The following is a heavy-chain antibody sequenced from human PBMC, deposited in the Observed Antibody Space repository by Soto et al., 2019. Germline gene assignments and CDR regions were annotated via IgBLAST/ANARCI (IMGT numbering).Heavy chain of an antibody. D-gene: IGHD4-17*01. J-gene: IGHJ5*02. CDR2: IVVGSGNT. V-gene: IGHV1-58*01. CDR1: GFTFTSSA. CDR3: AADRHHTVTQNWFDP. Sequence: ASVKVSCKASGFTFTSSAVQWVRQARGQRLEWIGWIVVGSGNTNYAQKFQERVTITRDMSTSTAYMELSSLRSEDTAVYYCAADRHHTVTQNWFDPWGQGTLVTVSS.